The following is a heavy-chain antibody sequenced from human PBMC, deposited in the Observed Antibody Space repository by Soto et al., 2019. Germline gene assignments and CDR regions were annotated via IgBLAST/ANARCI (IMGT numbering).Heavy chain of an antibody. CDR3: ARDRPPGSLYGMDA. CDR2: ISTDSGYT. Sequence: QIQLVQSGGEVERPGASVTVSREASGYIFTTYGLSWVRQTPAHGLEWMGWISTDSGYTQYSQFLQGRVTMTRDTSPNTGYMELRDLTSDDTGIYYCARDRPPGSLYGMDAWGQGTAVTVSS. V-gene: IGHV1-18*01. J-gene: IGHJ6*02. CDR1: GYIFTTYG.